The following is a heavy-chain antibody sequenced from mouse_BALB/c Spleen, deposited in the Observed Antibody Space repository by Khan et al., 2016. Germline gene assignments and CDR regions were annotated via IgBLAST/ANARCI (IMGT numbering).Heavy chain of an antibody. D-gene: IGHD1-1*01. CDR1: GFTFSNYG. Sequence: EVELVESGGDLVKPGGSLKLSCAASGFTFSNYGMSWVRQTPDKRLEWVATISSGGSYTYYPDSVKGRFTISRDTAKHTLYLQMSSLKSEDTAMFYCARGVYYGSSYKYAMDYWGQGTSVTVSS. CDR2: ISSGGSYT. CDR3: ARGVYYGSSYKYAMDY. J-gene: IGHJ4*01. V-gene: IGHV5-6*01.